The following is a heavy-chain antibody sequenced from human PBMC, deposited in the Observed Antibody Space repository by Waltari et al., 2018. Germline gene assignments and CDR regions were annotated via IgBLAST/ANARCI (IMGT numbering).Heavy chain of an antibody. CDR2: ISYDGSNK. Sequence: QVQLVESGGGVVQPGRSLRLSCAASGFTFSSYGMHWVRQAPGKGLEWVAVISYDGSNKYYTDSVKGRFTISRDNSKNTLYLQMNSLRAEDTAVYYCAKVRSYGRPNYYYYGMDVWGQGTTVTVSS. CDR1: GFTFSSYG. CDR3: AKVRSYGRPNYYYYGMDV. V-gene: IGHV3-30*18. J-gene: IGHJ6*02. D-gene: IGHD5-18*01.